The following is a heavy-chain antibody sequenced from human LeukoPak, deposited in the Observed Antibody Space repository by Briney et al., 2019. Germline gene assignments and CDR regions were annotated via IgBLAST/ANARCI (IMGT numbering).Heavy chain of an antibody. D-gene: IGHD6-19*01. Sequence: PSETLSLTCTVSGGSISSYYWSWIRQPAGKGLEWIGRIYSSGSTNYNPSLKSRVTMSVDTSKNQVSLELSSVTAADTAVYYCARQYSSLSSYDYWGQGTLVTVSS. CDR2: IYSSGST. CDR1: GGSISSYY. CDR3: ARQYSSLSSYDY. J-gene: IGHJ4*02. V-gene: IGHV4-4*07.